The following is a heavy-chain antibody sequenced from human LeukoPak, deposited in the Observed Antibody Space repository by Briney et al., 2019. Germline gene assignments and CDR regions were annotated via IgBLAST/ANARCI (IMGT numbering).Heavy chain of an antibody. CDR1: VYTFTSYG. Sequence: ASVNVSCKASVYTFTSYGISWVRQAPGQGREGMGWISAYNGNTNYAQKLQGRVTMTTDTSTSTAYIELRSLRSDDTAVYYCARDVGSGYDPSLIFDYWGQGTLVTVSS. CDR3: ARDVGSGYDPSLIFDY. J-gene: IGHJ4*02. V-gene: IGHV1-18*01. CDR2: ISAYNGNT. D-gene: IGHD5-12*01.